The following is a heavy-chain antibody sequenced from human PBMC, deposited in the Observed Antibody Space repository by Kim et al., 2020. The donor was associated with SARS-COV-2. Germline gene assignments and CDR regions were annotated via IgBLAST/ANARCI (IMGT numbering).Heavy chain of an antibody. J-gene: IGHJ6*01. V-gene: IGHV4-59*13. Sequence: SETLSLTCTVSGGSISSYYWSWIRQPPGKGLEWIGYIYYSGSTNYNPSLKSRVTISVDTSKNQFSLKLSSVTAADTAVYYCARAIAVDGDSYYYGMDVWG. CDR2: IYYSGST. CDR3: ARAIAVDGDSYYYGMDV. D-gene: IGHD6-19*01. CDR1: GGSISSYY.